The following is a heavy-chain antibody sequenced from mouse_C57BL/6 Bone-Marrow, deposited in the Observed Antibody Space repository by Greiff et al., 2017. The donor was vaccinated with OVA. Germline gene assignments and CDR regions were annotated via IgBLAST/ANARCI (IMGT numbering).Heavy chain of an antibody. Sequence: VQLQESGAELARPGASVKLSCKASGYTFTSYGISWVKQRTGQGLEWIGEIYPRSGNTYYNEKFKGKATLTADKSSSTAYMELRSLTSEDSAVYFCARRRPSPYFDYWGQGTTLTVSS. J-gene: IGHJ2*01. CDR2: IYPRSGNT. CDR3: ARRRPSPYFDY. V-gene: IGHV1-81*01. CDR1: GYTFTSYG.